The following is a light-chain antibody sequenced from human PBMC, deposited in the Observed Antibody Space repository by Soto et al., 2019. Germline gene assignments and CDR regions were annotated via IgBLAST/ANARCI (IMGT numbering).Light chain of an antibody. Sequence: DIQMTQSPSSLSASVGEGVTITCRASQSISSNLNWYQQKPGKAPKLLIYAASSLQSGVPSRFNGGGSGTDFTLTISSLQPEDFATYSCQQSYSTPLTFGGGTKVDIK. J-gene: IGKJ4*01. CDR2: AAS. CDR3: QQSYSTPLT. CDR1: QSISSN. V-gene: IGKV1-39*01.